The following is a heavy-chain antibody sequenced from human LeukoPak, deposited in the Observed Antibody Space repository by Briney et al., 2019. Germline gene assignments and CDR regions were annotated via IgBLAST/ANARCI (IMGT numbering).Heavy chain of an antibody. CDR3: ARAVAGAHVDY. J-gene: IGHJ4*02. V-gene: IGHV4-59*01. Sequence: SETLSLTCTVSGGSISSYYWSWIRQPPGKGLEWIGYIYYSGSTNYNPSLKSRVTISVDTSKNQFSLKLSSVTAADTAVYYCARAVAGAHVDYWGQGTLVTVSS. CDR2: IYYSGST. CDR1: GGSISSYY. D-gene: IGHD6-19*01.